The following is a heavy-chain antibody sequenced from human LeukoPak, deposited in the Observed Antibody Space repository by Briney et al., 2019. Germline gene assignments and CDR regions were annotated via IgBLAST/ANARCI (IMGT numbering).Heavy chain of an antibody. V-gene: IGHV3-48*01. J-gene: IGHJ4*02. Sequence: PGGSLRLSCAASGFTFSSYTLNWVRQAPGKGLEWVSYISSSSSTIYYADSVKGRFTISRDNAKNSLYLQMNSLRAEDTALYYCVRDVDFDYWGQETLVTVSS. CDR3: VRDVDFDY. D-gene: IGHD5-12*01. CDR2: ISSSSSTI. CDR1: GFTFSSYT.